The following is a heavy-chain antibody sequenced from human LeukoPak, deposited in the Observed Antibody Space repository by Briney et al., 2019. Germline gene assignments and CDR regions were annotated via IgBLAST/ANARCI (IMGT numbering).Heavy chain of an antibody. CDR3: ARAEYCSSTSCYRKSHNWFDP. J-gene: IGHJ5*02. CDR2: INHSGST. CDR1: GGSFSGYY. Sequence: PSETLSLTCAVYGGSFSGYYWSWIRQPPGKGLAWIGEINHSGSTNYNPSLKSRVTISVDTSKNQFSLKLSSVTAADTAVYYCARAEYCSSTSCYRKSHNWFDPWGQGTLVTVSS. V-gene: IGHV4-34*01. D-gene: IGHD2-2*02.